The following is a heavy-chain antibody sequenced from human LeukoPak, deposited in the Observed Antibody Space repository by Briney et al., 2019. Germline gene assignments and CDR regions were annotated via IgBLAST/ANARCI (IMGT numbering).Heavy chain of an antibody. Sequence: GGSLRLSCAASGFTFSSYWMSWVRQAPGKGPEWISYINNDRSSIADSVKGRFIISRDTAENSLFLQMNSLRVEDTALYYCARDTDWSFDYWGQGILVTVSS. J-gene: IGHJ4*02. CDR2: INNDRSS. CDR3: ARDTDWSFDY. CDR1: GFTFSSYW. V-gene: IGHV3-48*01. D-gene: IGHD2-21*01.